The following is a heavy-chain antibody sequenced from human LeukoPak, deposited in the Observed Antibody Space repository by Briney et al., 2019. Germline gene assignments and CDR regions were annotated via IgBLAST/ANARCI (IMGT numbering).Heavy chain of an antibody. J-gene: IGHJ4*02. Sequence: GGSLRLSCAASGFTFSSYAMSWVRQAPGNGLEWVSAISGSGGSTYYADSVKGRFTISRGNSKNTLYLQMNSLRAEDTAVYYCAKDTVTLPRELDYWGQGTLVTVSS. V-gene: IGHV3-23*01. D-gene: IGHD4-17*01. CDR1: GFTFSSYA. CDR3: AKDTVTLPRELDY. CDR2: ISGSGGST.